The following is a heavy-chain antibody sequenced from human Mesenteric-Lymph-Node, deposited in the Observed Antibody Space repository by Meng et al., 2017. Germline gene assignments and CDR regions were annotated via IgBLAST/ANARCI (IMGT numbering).Heavy chain of an antibody. D-gene: IGHD3-10*01. J-gene: IGHJ3*02. CDR2: ISSSGSTI. CDR3: ARDPLRGRTFDI. V-gene: IGHV3-11*04. CDR1: GFTFSDYY. Sequence: GESLKISCAASGFTFSDYYMSWIRQAPGKGLEWVSYISSSGSTIYYADSVKGRFTISRDNAKNSLYLQMNSLRAEDTAVYYCARDPLRGRTFDIWGQGTMVTVSS.